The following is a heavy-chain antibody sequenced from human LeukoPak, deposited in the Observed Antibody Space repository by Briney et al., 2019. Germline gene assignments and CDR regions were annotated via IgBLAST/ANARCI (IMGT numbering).Heavy chain of an antibody. D-gene: IGHD5-18*01. CDR3: ARESYGLCLNY. J-gene: IGHJ4*02. Sequence: ASVKVSCKASGYTFTGYYMHWVRQAPGQGLEWMGRINPNSGGTNYAQKFQGRVTMTRDTSISTAYMELSRLRSDYTAVYYCARESYGLCLNYWGQGTLVAVSS. V-gene: IGHV1-2*06. CDR2: INPNSGGT. CDR1: GYTFTGYY.